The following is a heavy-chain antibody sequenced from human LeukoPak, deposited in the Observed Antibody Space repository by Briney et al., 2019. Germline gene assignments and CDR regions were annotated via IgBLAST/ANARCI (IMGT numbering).Heavy chain of an antibody. CDR1: GYTFTSYD. D-gene: IGHD2-2*01. CDR3: ARTRTYCSSTSCYDPVDP. J-gene: IGHJ5*02. Sequence: ASAKVSCKASGYTFTSYDINWVRQATGQGLEWMGWMNPNSGNTGYAQKFQGRVTMTRNTSISTAYMELSSLRSEDTAVYYCARTRTYCSSTSCYDPVDPWGQGTLVTVSS. CDR2: MNPNSGNT. V-gene: IGHV1-8*01.